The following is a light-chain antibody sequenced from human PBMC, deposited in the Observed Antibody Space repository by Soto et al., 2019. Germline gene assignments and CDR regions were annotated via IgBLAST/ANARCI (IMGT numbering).Light chain of an antibody. Sequence: EIVLTQSPATLSLSPGERATLSCRASQIVSSYLSWYQQKPFQAPRLLIYDASNRATGIPARFSGSGSGTDFTLTISSLEPEDFAVYYCQQRSNWPGFTFGPGTKVDIK. CDR2: DAS. CDR3: QQRSNWPGFT. J-gene: IGKJ3*01. CDR1: QIVSSY. V-gene: IGKV3-11*01.